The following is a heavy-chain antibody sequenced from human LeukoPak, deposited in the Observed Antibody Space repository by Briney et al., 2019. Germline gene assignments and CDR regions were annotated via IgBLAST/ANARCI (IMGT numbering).Heavy chain of an antibody. D-gene: IGHD1-26*01. CDR3: ARGEWEIGLFFDY. Sequence: PSGTLPLTCTVSGGSFSTYCWSWIRQPPGKGLEWIGYIFYSGSTDYNPSLKSRVTISVDTSKNQFSLKLNSVTAADTAIYYCARGEWEIGLFFDYRGQGTLVTVSS. J-gene: IGHJ4*02. CDR2: IFYSGST. V-gene: IGHV4-59*01. CDR1: GGSFSTYC.